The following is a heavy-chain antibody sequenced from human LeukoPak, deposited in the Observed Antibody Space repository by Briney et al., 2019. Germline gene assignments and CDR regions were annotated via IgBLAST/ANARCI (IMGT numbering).Heavy chain of an antibody. CDR1: GYTFTSYY. D-gene: IGHD1-26*01. V-gene: IGHV1-46*01. Sequence: ASVKVSCKASGYTFTSYYMHWVRQAPGQGLEWMGIINPSGGSTSYAQKFQGRVTMTRDMSTSTVYMELSSLRSEDTAVYYCARGVGATGAVDWFDPWGQGTLVTVSS. J-gene: IGHJ5*02. CDR2: INPSGGST. CDR3: ARGVGATGAVDWFDP.